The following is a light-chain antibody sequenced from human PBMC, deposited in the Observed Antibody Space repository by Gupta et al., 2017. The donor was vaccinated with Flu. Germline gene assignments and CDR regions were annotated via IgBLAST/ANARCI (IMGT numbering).Light chain of an antibody. CDR3: QQSYSTLL. Sequence: DVQLTESPPSLSASVGDRVTITCRASQSISSYLNWYQQKPGKAPKLLIYAASSLQSGVPSRFSGSGSGTDFTLTISSLQPEDFATYYCQQSYSTLLFGQGTKLEIK. V-gene: IGKV1-39*01. J-gene: IGKJ2*01. CDR1: QSISSY. CDR2: AAS.